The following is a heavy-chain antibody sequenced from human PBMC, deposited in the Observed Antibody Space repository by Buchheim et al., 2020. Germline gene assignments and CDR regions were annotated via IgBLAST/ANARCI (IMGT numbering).Heavy chain of an antibody. V-gene: IGHV1-69*08. CDR3: ARDGVGADGEYYFDY. J-gene: IGHJ4*02. Sequence: QVQLVQSGAEVKKPGSSVKVSCKASGGTFSSYTISWVRQAPGQGLEWMGRIIPILGIANYAQKFQGRVTITADKSTSTAYMVLSSLRSEDTAVYYCARDGVGADGEYYFDYWGQGTL. CDR2: IIPILGIA. D-gene: IGHD1-26*01. CDR1: GGTFSSYT.